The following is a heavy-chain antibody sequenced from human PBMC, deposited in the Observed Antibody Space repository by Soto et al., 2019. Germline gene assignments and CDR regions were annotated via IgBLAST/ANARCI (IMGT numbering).Heavy chain of an antibody. CDR2: ILPIFGTA. D-gene: IGHD1-26*01. CDR1: GGTLSSYA. CDR3: ARNLVRGGSYSMGLNYFDY. J-gene: IGHJ4*02. V-gene: IGHV1-69*01. Sequence: QVQLVQSGAEVKKPGSSVKVSCKASGGTLSSYAISWVRQAPGHGLEWMGGILPIFGTAKYAQKFQGRVTITADESTSTAYMELSSLRSEDTAVYYCARNLVRGGSYSMGLNYFDYWGQGTLVTVSS.